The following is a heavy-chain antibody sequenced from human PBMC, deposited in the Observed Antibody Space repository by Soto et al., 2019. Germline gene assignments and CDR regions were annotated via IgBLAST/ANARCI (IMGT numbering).Heavy chain of an antibody. CDR3: AHRRAWELLPYNWFDP. Sequence: QITLKESGPTLVKPTQTLTLTCTFSGFSLCTSGVGVGWIRQPPGKALEWLALIYWDDDKRYSPSLKSRLTITKDTSKNQVVLTMTNMDPVDTATYYCAHRRAWELLPYNWFDPWGQGTLVTVSS. V-gene: IGHV2-5*02. CDR2: IYWDDDK. D-gene: IGHD1-26*01. J-gene: IGHJ5*02. CDR1: GFSLCTSGVG.